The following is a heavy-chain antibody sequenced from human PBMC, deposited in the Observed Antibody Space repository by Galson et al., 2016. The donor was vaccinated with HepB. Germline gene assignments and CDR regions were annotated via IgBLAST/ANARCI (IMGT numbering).Heavy chain of an antibody. Sequence: SLRLSCAASGFPFSSFAMAWVRQAPGKGPEWVSSISGSGGSTYYADSVKGRFTISRDNSKNTLSLHMNSLRTEDTAVYYCAKGRLWFGDIDYWAQGTLVTVSS. J-gene: IGHJ4*02. CDR3: AKGRLWFGDIDY. CDR1: GFPFSSFA. CDR2: ISGSGGST. D-gene: IGHD3-10*01. V-gene: IGHV3-23*01.